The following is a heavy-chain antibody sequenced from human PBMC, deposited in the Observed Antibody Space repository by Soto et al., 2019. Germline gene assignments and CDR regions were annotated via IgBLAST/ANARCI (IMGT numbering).Heavy chain of an antibody. CDR3: ARSVFP. J-gene: IGHJ5*02. V-gene: IGHV4-31*11. Sequence: PSETLSLTCAVSGGSISSGGYSWSWIRQHPGKGLEWIGYIYYSGSTYYNPSLKSRVTISVDTPKNQFSLKLSSVTAADTAVYYCARSVFPWGQGTLVTSPQ. CDR2: IYYSGST. CDR1: GGSISSGGYS.